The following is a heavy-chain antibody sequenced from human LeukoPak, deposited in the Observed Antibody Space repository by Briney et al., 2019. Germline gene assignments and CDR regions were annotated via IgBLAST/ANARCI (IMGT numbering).Heavy chain of an antibody. CDR2: IRYDGSNK. V-gene: IGHV3-30*02. D-gene: IGHD3-10*01. CDR3: ATCRDYYGSGSMPFDY. J-gene: IGHJ4*02. Sequence: QPGGSLRLSCAASGFTFSSYGMHWVRQAPGKGLEWVAFIRYDGSNKYYADSVKGRFTISRDNSKNTLYLQMNSLRAEDTAVYYCATCRDYYGSGSMPFDYWGQGTLVTVSS. CDR1: GFTFSSYG.